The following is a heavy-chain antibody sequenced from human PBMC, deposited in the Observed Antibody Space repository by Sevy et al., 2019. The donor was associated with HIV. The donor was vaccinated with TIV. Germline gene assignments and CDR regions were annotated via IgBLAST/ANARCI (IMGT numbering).Heavy chain of an antibody. CDR3: ARVGSPDIVVVPAAKYYYYYGMDV. Sequence: SETLSLTCTVSGGSISSYYWSWIRQPAGKGLEWIGRIYTSWSTNYNPALKSRVTMSVDTSKNQFSLKLSSVTAADTAVYYCARVGSPDIVVVPAAKYYYYYGMDVWGQGTTVTVSS. J-gene: IGHJ6*02. CDR1: GGSISSYY. D-gene: IGHD2-2*01. V-gene: IGHV4-4*07. CDR2: IYTSWST.